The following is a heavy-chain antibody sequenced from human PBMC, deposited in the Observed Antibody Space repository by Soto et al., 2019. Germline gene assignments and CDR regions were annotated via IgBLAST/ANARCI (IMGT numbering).Heavy chain of an antibody. CDR3: ARGSPTVGSSSWYY. CDR1: GYTFTRYA. CDR2: ISAYNGNT. V-gene: IGHV1-18*01. D-gene: IGHD6-13*01. J-gene: IGHJ4*02. Sequence: QVELVQSGAEVKKPGASVKVSCKASGYTFTRYAISWVRQARGQGLEWMGWISAYNGNTNYAQKLQGRVTMTTDTSTSTAYMELRSLRSDDTAVYYCARGSPTVGSSSWYYWGQGTLVTVSS.